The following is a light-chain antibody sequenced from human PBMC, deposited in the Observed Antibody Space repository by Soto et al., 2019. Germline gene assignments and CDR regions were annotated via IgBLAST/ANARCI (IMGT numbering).Light chain of an antibody. Sequence: DIQMTQSPSTLSASVGDRVTITCRASQTISTWLAWYQQKPGKAPKLLMYDASRLESGVPSTFSGSGSGTDFTLTISTLQPDDVATYYCQQYSGYWTFGQGTKVEIK. V-gene: IGKV1-5*01. CDR3: QQYSGYWT. CDR2: DAS. CDR1: QTISTW. J-gene: IGKJ1*01.